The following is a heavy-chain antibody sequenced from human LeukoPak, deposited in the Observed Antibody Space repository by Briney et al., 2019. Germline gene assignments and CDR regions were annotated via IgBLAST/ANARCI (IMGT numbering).Heavy chain of an antibody. CDR1: GGSISSYY. CDR3: ARSDYDFWSGSNWFDP. V-gene: IGHV4-59*01. CDR2: IYYSGST. J-gene: IGHJ5*02. D-gene: IGHD3-3*01. Sequence: SETLSLTCTVSGGSISSYYWSWIRQPPGKGLEWIGYIYYSGSTNYNPSLKSRVTVSVDTSKNQFPLKLSSVTAADTAVYYCARSDYDFWSGSNWFDPWGQGTLVTVSS.